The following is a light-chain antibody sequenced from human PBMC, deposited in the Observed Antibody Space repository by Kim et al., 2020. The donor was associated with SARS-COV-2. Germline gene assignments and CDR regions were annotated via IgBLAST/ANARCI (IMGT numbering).Light chain of an antibody. Sequence: SVAPEKTARITCGGNNIGSKSVHWYQQKTGQAPVLVIYYDSDRPSGIPERFSGSNSGNTATLTISRVEAGDEADYYCQVWDSGVVFGGGTQLTVL. CDR2: YDS. J-gene: IGLJ2*01. CDR3: QVWDSGVV. CDR1: NIGSKS. V-gene: IGLV3-21*04.